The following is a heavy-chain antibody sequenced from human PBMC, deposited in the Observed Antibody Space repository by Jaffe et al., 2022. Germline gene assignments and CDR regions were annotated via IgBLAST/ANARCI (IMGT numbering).Heavy chain of an antibody. CDR2: ISWNSGSI. Sequence: EVQLVESGGGLVQPGRSLRLSCAASGFTFDDYAMHWVRQAPGKGLEWVSGISWNSGSIGYADSVKGRFTISRDNAKNSLYLQMNSLRAEDTALYYCAKDWGSGYPTTGSYFDYWGQGTLVTVSS. CDR1: GFTFDDYA. J-gene: IGHJ4*02. D-gene: IGHD3-3*01. CDR3: AKDWGSGYPTTGSYFDY. V-gene: IGHV3-9*01.